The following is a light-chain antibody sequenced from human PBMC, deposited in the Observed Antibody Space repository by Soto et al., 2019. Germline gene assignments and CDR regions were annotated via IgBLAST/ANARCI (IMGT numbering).Light chain of an antibody. CDR1: QGISNS. CDR3: QQYNNWPSLT. J-gene: IGKJ4*01. CDR2: GVS. Sequence: EIVMTQSPATLSVSPGERATLSCRASQGISNSLAWYQQKPGQAPRLLIYGVSTRATGIPARFSGSGSGTEFTLTISSLQSEDFAVYYCQQYNNWPSLTFGGGTNVDTK. V-gene: IGKV3-15*01.